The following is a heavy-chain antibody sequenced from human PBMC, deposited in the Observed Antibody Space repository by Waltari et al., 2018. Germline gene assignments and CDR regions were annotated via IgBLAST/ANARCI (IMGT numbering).Heavy chain of an antibody. CDR3: ARDRSRGIYLDP. J-gene: IGHJ5*02. CDR1: W. Sequence: WGGLSGQSPGKAWKWNGQVHSSGRTTYNPPLASRVTESIDTSNNQFSLRVPPPTAADTAMYYCARDRSRGIYLDPWGQGTLVTVSP. D-gene: IGHD2-2*01. CDR2: VHSSGRT. V-gene: IGHV4-4*02.